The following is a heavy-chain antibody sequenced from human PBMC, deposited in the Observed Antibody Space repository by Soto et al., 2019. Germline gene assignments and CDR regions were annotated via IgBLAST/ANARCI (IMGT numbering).Heavy chain of an antibody. V-gene: IGHV3-30*18. D-gene: IGHD3-16*01. CDR1: GFTFSSYG. Sequence: GGSLRLSCAASGFTFSSYGMHWVRQAPGKGLEWVAVISYDGSNKYYADSVKGRFTISRDNSKNTLYLQMNSLRAEDTAVYYCAKDAASYDLPAWHDYWGQGTLVTVSS. CDR2: ISYDGSNK. CDR3: AKDAASYDLPAWHDY. J-gene: IGHJ4*02.